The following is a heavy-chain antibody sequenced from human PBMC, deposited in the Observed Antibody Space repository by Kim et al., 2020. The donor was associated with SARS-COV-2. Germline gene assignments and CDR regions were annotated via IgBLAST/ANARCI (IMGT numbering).Heavy chain of an antibody. Sequence: GGSLRLSCAASGFSFSRFGMHWVRQAPGKGLEWVAVIWYDGSKKYYVDSVKGRFTISRDNSNNTVYLQMNGLRAEDTGVYYCAREGDWNFEIDDWGQGTLVIVSS. J-gene: IGHJ4*02. V-gene: IGHV3-33*01. CDR2: IWYDGSKK. D-gene: IGHD1-7*01. CDR1: GFSFSRFG. CDR3: AREGDWNFEIDD.